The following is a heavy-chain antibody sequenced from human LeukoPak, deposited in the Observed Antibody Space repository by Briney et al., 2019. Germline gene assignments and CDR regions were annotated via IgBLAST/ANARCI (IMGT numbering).Heavy chain of an antibody. CDR3: AKEEVFYIDY. Sequence: GGSLRLSCAASGFTFSSYNMHWVRRAPGKGLEWVALISHDGSKKYFADSVRGRFTISRDNSKNTLYLQMSSLRAEDTAVYYCAKEEVFYIDYWGQGTLVTVSS. V-gene: IGHV3-30*18. CDR2: ISHDGSKK. J-gene: IGHJ4*02. CDR1: GFTFSSYN. D-gene: IGHD2-8*01.